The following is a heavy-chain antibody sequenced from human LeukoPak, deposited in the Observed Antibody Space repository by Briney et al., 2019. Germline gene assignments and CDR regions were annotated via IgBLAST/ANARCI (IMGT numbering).Heavy chain of an antibody. CDR2: INPNTGVT. D-gene: IGHD2-8*01. CDR1: GYAFSVFY. V-gene: IGHV1-2*02. J-gene: IGHJ4*02. CDR3: ARGEYTYGNDY. Sequence: ASVTVSCKASGYAFSVFYIHWVRQAPGQRLEWMGWINPNTGVTNYAQNFQDRVTMTRDTSISTAYMDLSRLRSDDTAVYYCARGEYTYGNDYWGQGTLVTVSS.